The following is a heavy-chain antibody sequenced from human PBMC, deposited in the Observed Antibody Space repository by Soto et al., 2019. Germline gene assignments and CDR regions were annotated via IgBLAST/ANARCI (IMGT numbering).Heavy chain of an antibody. CDR2: MNPNSGNT. J-gene: IGHJ6*02. CDR3: ARDYSSSWSFPYYYYYYGMDV. V-gene: IGHV1-8*01. D-gene: IGHD6-13*01. CDR1: GYTFTSYD. Sequence: ASVKVSCKASGYTFTSYDINWVRQATGQGLEWMGWMNPNSGNTGYAQKFQGRVTMTRNTSISTAYMELSSLRSEDTAVYYCARDYSSSWSFPYYYYYYGMDVWGQGTTVTDSS.